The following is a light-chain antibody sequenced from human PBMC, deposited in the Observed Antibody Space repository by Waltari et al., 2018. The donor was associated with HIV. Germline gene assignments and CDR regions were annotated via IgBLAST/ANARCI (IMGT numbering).Light chain of an antibody. Sequence: SYELTQPPSVSVSPGQTARITCSGDALPREYAYWYQQKSGQAPVMVIYEDNRRPSGIPARFSGSSSGTMATLTISGAQVEDEGDYYCYSTDDSGNPLAVFGGGTQLTVL. V-gene: IGLV3-10*01. CDR3: YSTDDSGNPLAV. J-gene: IGLJ7*01. CDR2: EDN. CDR1: ALPREY.